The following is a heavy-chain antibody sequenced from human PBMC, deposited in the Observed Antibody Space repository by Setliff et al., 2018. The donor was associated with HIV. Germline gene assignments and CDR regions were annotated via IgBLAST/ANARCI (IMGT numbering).Heavy chain of an antibody. J-gene: IGHJ4*02. V-gene: IGHV3-48*01. CDR2: IKTDGGTT. CDR3: ARGRCSDAACFFDY. D-gene: IGHD3-16*01. Sequence: GGSLRLSCVGSGFTFKTYSMNWVRQAPGKGLEWLSYIKTDGGTTYDADSVEGRFTISRDNAKNSLYLQLDNLTVDDTAVYFCARGRCSDAACFFDYWGQGTLVTVSS. CDR1: GFTFKTYS.